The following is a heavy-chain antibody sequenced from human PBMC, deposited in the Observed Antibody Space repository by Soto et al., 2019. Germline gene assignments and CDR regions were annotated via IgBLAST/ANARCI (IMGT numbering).Heavy chain of an antibody. J-gene: IGHJ2*01. V-gene: IGHV1-69*13. CDR2: IIPIFGTA. CDR3: ARCSINYGDFSHWYFDL. Sequence: GASVKVSCKASGGTFSSYAISWVRQAPGQGLEWMGGIIPIFGTANYAQKFQGRVTITAVESTSTAYMELSSLRSEDTAVYYCARCSINYGDFSHWYFDLWGRGTLVTVSS. D-gene: IGHD4-17*01. CDR1: GGTFSSYA.